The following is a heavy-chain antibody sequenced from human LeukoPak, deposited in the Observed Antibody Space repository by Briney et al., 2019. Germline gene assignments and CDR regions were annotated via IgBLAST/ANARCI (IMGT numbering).Heavy chain of an antibody. CDR2: MSKSGYYT. J-gene: IGHJ4*01. V-gene: IGHV3-23*01. Sequence: GGSLRLSCAASGSIFSDYAMSWVRQAPGKGLEWLSGMSKSGYYTYDTESVKGRFTISRDNSKNTLYLQMSDLRAEDTAIYYCAKFNGWELAEYYLDYWGHGTLVTVSS. CDR1: GSIFSDYA. CDR3: AKFNGWELAEYYLDY. D-gene: IGHD1-26*01.